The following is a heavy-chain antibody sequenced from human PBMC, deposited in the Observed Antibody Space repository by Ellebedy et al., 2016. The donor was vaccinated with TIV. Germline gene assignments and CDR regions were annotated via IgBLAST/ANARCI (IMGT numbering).Heavy chain of an antibody. D-gene: IGHD6-19*01. J-gene: IGHJ4*02. V-gene: IGHV3-30*18. CDR3: AKGGAVAGNFDY. CDR1: GFNFSHYG. CDR2: ILYDGTNK. Sequence: GESLKISCAASGFNFSHYGMHWVRQAPGKGLEWVAVILYDGTNKNYAGSVKGRFTISRDNSKKTVFLQMDSLRADDTAIYYCAKGGAVAGNFDYWGQGTLVTVSS.